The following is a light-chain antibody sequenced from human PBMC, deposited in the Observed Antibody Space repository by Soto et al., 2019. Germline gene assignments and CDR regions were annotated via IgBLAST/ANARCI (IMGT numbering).Light chain of an antibody. Sequence: DIQLTQSPSFLSASVGDRVTITCRASQGISSSLAWYQQKPGKAPKLLIYAASTLQSGVPSRFSGSGSGTEFTLTISSLQPEDFATYFCQQLDTYVTFGPGTKVDIK. CDR2: AAS. J-gene: IGKJ3*01. CDR3: QQLDTYVT. CDR1: QGISSS. V-gene: IGKV1-9*01.